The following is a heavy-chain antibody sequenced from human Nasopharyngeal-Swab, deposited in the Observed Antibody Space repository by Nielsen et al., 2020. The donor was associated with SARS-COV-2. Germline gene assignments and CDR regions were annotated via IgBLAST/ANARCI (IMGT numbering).Heavy chain of an antibody. V-gene: IGHV1-24*01. Sequence: ASVKVSCNVSGYTLTELSMHWVRQVPGKGLEGMGGFEPANVETIYAQKFQGRVTMTEDTSTDTAYMELSSLRSEDTAVYYCATGPAVVVPAAIDYWGQGTLVTVSS. D-gene: IGHD2-2*02. CDR1: GYTLTELS. J-gene: IGHJ4*02. CDR3: ATGPAVVVPAAIDY. CDR2: FEPANVET.